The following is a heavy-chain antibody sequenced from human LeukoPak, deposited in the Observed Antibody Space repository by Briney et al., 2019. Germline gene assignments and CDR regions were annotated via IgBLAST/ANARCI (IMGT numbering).Heavy chain of an antibody. J-gene: IGHJ4*02. Sequence: ETGGSLRLSCAASGFTFSSYEMNWVRQAPGKGLEWVSYISSSGSTIYYADSVKGRFTISRDNSNNTLSLQMNSLRVEDTAVYYCTKGLVGALAFEYWGQGTLVTVSS. CDR1: GFTFSSYE. V-gene: IGHV3-48*03. CDR3: TKGLVGALAFEY. CDR2: ISSSGSTI. D-gene: IGHD1-26*01.